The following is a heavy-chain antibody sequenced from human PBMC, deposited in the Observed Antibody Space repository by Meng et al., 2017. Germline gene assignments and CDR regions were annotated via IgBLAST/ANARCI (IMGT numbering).Heavy chain of an antibody. V-gene: IGHV1-2*06. CDR2: INPKSGDT. Sequence: LGRSWSWVKKPGASVKGSCKASGYTFPDYWLHWVRRAPGQGLEWMGRINPKSGDTHYAQRFQGRVTMTGDTSISTAYMELSGLRSDDTAMYYCARDEDISAAGKLFGDYWGQGTLVTVSS. CDR1: GYTFPDYW. J-gene: IGHJ4*02. CDR3: ARDEDISAAGKLFGDY. D-gene: IGHD6-13*01.